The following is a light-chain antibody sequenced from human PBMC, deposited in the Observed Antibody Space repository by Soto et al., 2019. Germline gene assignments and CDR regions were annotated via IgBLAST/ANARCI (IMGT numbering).Light chain of an antibody. V-gene: IGKV1-27*01. CDR1: QAISSY. CDR2: ATS. Sequence: DIQLTQSPSSLSASVGDRVTITCRASQAISSYLAWYQQKPGKVPELLIYATSTLQSGAPSRFSGSGSGTDFTLTISSLQPEDVATYYCHKNNPAPTFGGGTKVQIK. J-gene: IGKJ4*01. CDR3: HKNNPAPT.